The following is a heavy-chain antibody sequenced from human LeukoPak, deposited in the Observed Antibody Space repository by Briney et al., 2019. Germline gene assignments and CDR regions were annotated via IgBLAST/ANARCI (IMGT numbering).Heavy chain of an antibody. J-gene: IGHJ6*02. V-gene: IGHV1-18*01. D-gene: IGHD1-26*01. Sequence: GSVKVSCKASGYTFTSYGISWVRQAPGQGLEWMGWISAYNGNTNYAQKLQGRVTMTADTSTSTAYMELRSLRSDDTAVYYCARVSKGVILVGATPWYGMDVWGQGTTVTASS. CDR2: ISAYNGNT. CDR1: GYTFTSYG. CDR3: ARVSKGVILVGATPWYGMDV.